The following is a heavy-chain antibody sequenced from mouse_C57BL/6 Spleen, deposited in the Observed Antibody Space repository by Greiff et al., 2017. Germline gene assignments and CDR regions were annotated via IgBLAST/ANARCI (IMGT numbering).Heavy chain of an antibody. CDR3: ARPNWDYFDY. D-gene: IGHD4-1*01. CDR1: GFTFSDYG. Sequence: EVQVVESGGGLVKPGGSLKLSCAASGFTFSDYGMHWVRQAPEKGLEWVAYISSGSSTIYYADTVKGRLTISRDNAKNTLFLQMTSLRSEDTAMHYCARPNWDYFDYWGQGTTLTVSS. V-gene: IGHV5-17*01. J-gene: IGHJ2*01. CDR2: ISSGSSTI.